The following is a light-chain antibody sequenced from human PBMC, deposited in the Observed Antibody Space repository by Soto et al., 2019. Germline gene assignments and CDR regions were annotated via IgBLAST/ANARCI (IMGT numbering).Light chain of an antibody. CDR1: QSVSSS. V-gene: IGKV3-20*01. J-gene: IGKJ1*01. CDR2: GAS. Sequence: DMVMTQSPATLSVSPGERATLSCRASQSVSSSLAWYQQKPGQGPRLLIYGASSRATGTPDRFSGSGSGTDFTLTINRLEPEDFALYYCQQYGSSPPTFGQGTKVDIK. CDR3: QQYGSSPPT.